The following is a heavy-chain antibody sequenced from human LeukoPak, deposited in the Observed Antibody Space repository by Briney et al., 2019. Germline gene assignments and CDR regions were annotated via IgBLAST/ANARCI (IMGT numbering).Heavy chain of an antibody. CDR2: IRYDGSNK. V-gene: IGHV3-30*02. J-gene: IGHJ4*02. D-gene: IGHD4-23*01. CDR3: ARRAGGYSHPYDY. CDR1: GFTFSSYG. Sequence: PGGSLRLSCAASGFTFSSYGMHWVRQAPGKGLEWVAFIRYDGSNKYYADSVKGRFTTSRDNSKNTLYLQMNSLRAEDTAVYYCARRAGGYSHPYDYWGQGTLVTVSS.